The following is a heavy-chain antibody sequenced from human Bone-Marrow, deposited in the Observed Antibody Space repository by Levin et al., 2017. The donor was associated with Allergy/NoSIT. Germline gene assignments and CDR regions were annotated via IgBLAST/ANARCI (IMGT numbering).Heavy chain of an antibody. V-gene: IGHV3-9*01. CDR2: ISWNSGSS. CDR1: GFTFGNYA. CDR3: AKATSQYYYYDSSGFDS. D-gene: IGHD3-22*01. Sequence: SLKISCAASGFTFGNYAMHWVRQSPEKGLEWVAGISWNSGSSGEADSVRDRFTISRDNDKNSLYLQMDSLRPDDTAIYYCAKATSQYYYYDSSGFDSWGQGTLVTVSS. J-gene: IGHJ4*02.